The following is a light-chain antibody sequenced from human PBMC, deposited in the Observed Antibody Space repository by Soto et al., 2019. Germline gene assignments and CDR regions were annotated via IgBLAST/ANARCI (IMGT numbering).Light chain of an antibody. V-gene: IGKV3-20*01. J-gene: IGKJ1*01. CDR3: QQYGSSSWT. Sequence: EIVLTQSPGTLSLSPGERATLSCRASQSVSSSYLAWYQQKAGQAPRLLIYGASSRATGIPDRFSGSGSGTDFTLTISRLEPEYFAVYYCQQYGSSSWTFGQGTKVEIK. CDR2: GAS. CDR1: QSVSSSY.